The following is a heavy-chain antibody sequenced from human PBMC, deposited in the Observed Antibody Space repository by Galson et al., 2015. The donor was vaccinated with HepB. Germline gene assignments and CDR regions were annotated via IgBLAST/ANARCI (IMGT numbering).Heavy chain of an antibody. V-gene: IGHV3-66*01. J-gene: IGHJ3*02. CDR3: ARVVYTSDRVVAFDI. CDR2: IYSDGST. CDR1: GFSTNY. D-gene: IGHD5/OR15-5a*01. Sequence: SLRLSCAASGFSTNYMSWVRQALGKGLEWVSVIYSDGSTYFGDSVKGRFTISRDNSKNTLYLQMTGLRVEDTAVYYCARVVYTSDRVVAFDIWGQGTMVTVSS.